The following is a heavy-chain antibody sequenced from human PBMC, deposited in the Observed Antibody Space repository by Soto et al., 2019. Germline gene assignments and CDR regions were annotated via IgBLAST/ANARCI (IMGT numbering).Heavy chain of an antibody. D-gene: IGHD1-1*01. Sequence: QVQLVESGGGVVQPGRSLRLSCAASGFTFSSYGMHWVRQAPGKGLEWVAVISYDGSNKYYADSVKGRFTISRDNSKNTLYLQMNSLRAEDTAVYYCAKDRIDWNAEKPHYYGMDVWGQGTTVTVSS. J-gene: IGHJ6*02. CDR1: GFTFSSYG. V-gene: IGHV3-30*18. CDR3: AKDRIDWNAEKPHYYGMDV. CDR2: ISYDGSNK.